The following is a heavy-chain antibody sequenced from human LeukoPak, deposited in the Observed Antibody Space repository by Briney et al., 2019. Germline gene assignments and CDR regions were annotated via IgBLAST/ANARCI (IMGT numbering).Heavy chain of an antibody. J-gene: IGHJ4*02. D-gene: IGHD2-15*01. CDR2: IYHSGST. CDR1: GGSISSGGYY. CDR3: ARDSPNCSGGSCLFDY. Sequence: PSETLSLTCTVSGGSISSGGYYWSWIRQPPGKGLEWIGYIYHSGSTYYNPSLKSRVTISVDRSKNQFSLKLSSVTAADTAVYYCARDSPNCSGGSCLFDYWGQGTLVTVSS. V-gene: IGHV4-30-2*01.